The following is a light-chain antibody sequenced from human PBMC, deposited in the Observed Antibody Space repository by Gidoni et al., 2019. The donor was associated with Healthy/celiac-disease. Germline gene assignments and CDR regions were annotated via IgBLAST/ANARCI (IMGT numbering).Light chain of an antibody. CDR2: DVS. CDR1: SSDVGGYNY. J-gene: IGLJ1*01. V-gene: IGLV2-11*01. CDR3: CSYAGSYTYV. Sequence: QSALTQPRSVSGSPGQSVTISCTGTSSDVGGYNYVSWYPQHPGKAPKLIIYDVSKRPSGVPDRFSGSKSGNTASLTISGLQAEDEADYYCCSYAGSYTYVFGTGTKVTVL.